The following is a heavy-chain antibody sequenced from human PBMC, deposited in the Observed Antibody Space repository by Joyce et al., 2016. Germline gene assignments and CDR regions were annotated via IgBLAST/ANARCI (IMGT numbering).Heavy chain of an antibody. Sequence: ASGKGREWVANIKEDGTDKNYVGSVKGRFTISRDNAKNSLYLQMNSLGAEDTAVYYCARSTSRAVDIWGQGTMVTVSS. CDR2: IKEDGTDK. J-gene: IGHJ3*02. V-gene: IGHV3-7*05. CDR3: ARSTSRAVDI.